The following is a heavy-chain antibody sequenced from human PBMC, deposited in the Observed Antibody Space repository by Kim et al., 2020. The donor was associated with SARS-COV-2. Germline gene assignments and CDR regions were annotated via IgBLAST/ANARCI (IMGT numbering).Heavy chain of an antibody. V-gene: IGHV3-9*01. CDR3: AKDKSLRQRTYYYYYGMDV. CDR1: GFTFGDYA. J-gene: IGHJ6*02. Sequence: GGSLRLSCAVSGFTFGDYAMHWVRQAPGKGLEWVSGISWNSGSIGYADSVKGRFTISRDNAKNSLYLQMNSLRPEDTALYYCAKDKSLRQRTYYYYYGMDVWGPRTTVTVSS. D-gene: IGHD6-25*01. CDR2: ISWNSGSI.